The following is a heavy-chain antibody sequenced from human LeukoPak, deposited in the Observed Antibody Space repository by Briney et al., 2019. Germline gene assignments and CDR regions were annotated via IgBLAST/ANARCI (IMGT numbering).Heavy chain of an antibody. J-gene: IGHJ4*02. CDR1: GFTFSSYT. D-gene: IGHD6-19*01. V-gene: IGHV3-21*01. CDR3: AREVVSSGLDY. CDR2: ISSSSNYI. Sequence: TGGSLRLSCAASGFTFSSYTMNWVRQAPGKGLEWVSSISSSSNYIYYADSVKGRFTISRDNAKNSLYLQMNSLRAEDTAVYYCAREVVSSGLDYWGQGTLVTVSS.